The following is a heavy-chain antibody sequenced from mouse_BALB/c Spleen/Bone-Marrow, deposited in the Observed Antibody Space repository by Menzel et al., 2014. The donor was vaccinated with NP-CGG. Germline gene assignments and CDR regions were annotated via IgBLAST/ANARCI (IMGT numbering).Heavy chain of an antibody. CDR2: IWSGGST. CDR3: ARNGNYYFDC. Sequence: VKLMESGPGLVQPSQSLSITCTVSGFSLTSYGVHWVRQSPGKGLEWLGVIWSGGSTDYNAAFISRLSISKDNSKRQVFFKMNSLQANDTAINYCARNGNYYFDCWGQGTTLTVSS. D-gene: IGHD2-1*01. V-gene: IGHV2-2*02. CDR1: GFSLTSYG. J-gene: IGHJ2*01.